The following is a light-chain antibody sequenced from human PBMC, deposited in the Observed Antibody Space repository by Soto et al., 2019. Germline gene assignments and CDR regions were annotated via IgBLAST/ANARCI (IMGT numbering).Light chain of an antibody. CDR1: SSDIGSYNY. CDR3: KSFTTSSTYV. CDR2: DVS. V-gene: IGLV2-14*01. J-gene: IGLJ1*01. Sequence: QSVLTQPASVSGSPGQSIAFSCIGTSSDIGSYNYVSWYQQHPGKAPKLMIYDVSNRPSGVSDRFSGSKSGNTASLTISGLQAEDEADYYCKSFTTSSTYVFGTGTKVTVL.